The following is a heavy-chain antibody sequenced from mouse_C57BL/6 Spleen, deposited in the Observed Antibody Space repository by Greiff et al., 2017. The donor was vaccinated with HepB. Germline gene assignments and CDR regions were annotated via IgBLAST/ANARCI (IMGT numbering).Heavy chain of an antibody. V-gene: IGHV1-55*01. CDR2: IYPGSGST. Sequence: QVQLQQPGAELVKPGASVKMSCKASGYTFTSYWITWVKQRPGQGLEWIGDIYPGSGSTNCNEKFKSKATLTVDTSSSTAYMQLSSLTSEDSAVYYCAREIYDGYYVFAYWGQGTLVTVSA. D-gene: IGHD2-3*01. J-gene: IGHJ3*01. CDR1: GYTFTSYW. CDR3: AREIYDGYYVFAY.